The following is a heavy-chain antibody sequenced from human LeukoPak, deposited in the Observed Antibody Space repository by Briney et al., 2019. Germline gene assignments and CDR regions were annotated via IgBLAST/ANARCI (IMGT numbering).Heavy chain of an antibody. V-gene: IGHV1-2*02. CDR2: INPNNDGS. D-gene: IGHD3-3*01. CDR3: ARKRGVGVDTNAFDM. CDR1: GYTITGYY. Sequence: ASVKVSCKASGYTITGYYMHWVRRAPGQGLEWMGWINPNNDGSIYAQKFQGRVTMTRDTSINTAYMELSRLRSDDTAVYYCARKRGVGVDTNAFDMWGQGTMVTVSS. J-gene: IGHJ3*02.